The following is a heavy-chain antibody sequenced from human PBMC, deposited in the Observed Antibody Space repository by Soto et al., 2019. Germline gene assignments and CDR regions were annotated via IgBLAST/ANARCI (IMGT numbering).Heavy chain of an antibody. CDR2: VSAYTGNT. CDR3: ARFGSAPYYYYGVDV. V-gene: IGHV1-18*01. Sequence: QVQLVQSETEVKKPGASVKVSCKASGYIFTNYDITWVRQAPGQGLEWMGWVSAYTGNTKYAQKFQDRVTMTTDTSPSTVYMELRSLRSDDTAVYYCARFGSAPYYYYGVDVWGQGTTVFVSS. J-gene: IGHJ6*02. CDR1: GYIFTNYD. D-gene: IGHD3-10*01.